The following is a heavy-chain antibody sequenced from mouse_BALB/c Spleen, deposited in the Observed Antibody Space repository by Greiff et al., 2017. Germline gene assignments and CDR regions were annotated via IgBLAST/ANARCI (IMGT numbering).Heavy chain of an antibody. CDR1: GYTFSSYW. J-gene: IGHJ3*01. CDR2: ILPGSGST. CDR3: ARAEGYCYGSSYAWFAY. Sequence: QVQLQQSGAELMKPGASVKISCKATGYTFSSYWIEWVKQRPGHGLEWIGEILPGSGSTNYNEKFKGQATFTADTSSNTAYMQLSSLTSEDSAVYYCARAEGYCYGSSYAWFAYWGQGTLVTVSA. V-gene: IGHV1-9*01. D-gene: IGHD1-1*01.